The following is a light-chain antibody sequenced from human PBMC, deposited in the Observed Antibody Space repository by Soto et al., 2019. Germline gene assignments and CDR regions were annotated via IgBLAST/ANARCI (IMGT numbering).Light chain of an antibody. CDR1: SRDVGAYNY. J-gene: IGLJ1*01. V-gene: IGLV2-11*01. Sequence: QSALTQPRSVSGSPGQSVAISCTGTSRDVGAYNYVSWYQQHSGEAPKLMIYDVNRRPSGVPDRFSGSKSGNTAALTISGLQSEDEADYYCSSYADIHTIVFGGGTKVTV. CDR3: SSYADIHTIV. CDR2: DVN.